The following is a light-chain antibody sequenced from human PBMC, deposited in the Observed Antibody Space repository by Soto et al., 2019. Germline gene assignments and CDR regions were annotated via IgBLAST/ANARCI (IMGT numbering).Light chain of an antibody. Sequence: QSVLTRSPSLSAAPGQKVTISCSGGSSNIGKNYVSWYQQLPGTAPKLLIYEDHQRPSGIPDRFSGSKSATSATLDITGLQTGDEADYYCGTWDSSLNAGVFGGGTKVTVL. V-gene: IGLV1-51*02. J-gene: IGLJ3*02. CDR1: SSNIGKNY. CDR2: EDH. CDR3: GTWDSSLNAGV.